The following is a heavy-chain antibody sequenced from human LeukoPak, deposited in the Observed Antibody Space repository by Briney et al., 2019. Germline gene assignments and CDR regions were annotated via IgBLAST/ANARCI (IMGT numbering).Heavy chain of an antibody. CDR1: GFTVSSNY. CDR3: ARATVTMVDY. D-gene: IGHD3-10*01. CDR2: IYSGGST. V-gene: IGHV3-66*01. J-gene: IGHJ4*02. Sequence: GGSLRLSCAASGFTVSSNYMSWVRQAPGRGLEWVSVIYSGGSTYYADSVKGRFTISRDNSKNTLFLQMNSLRAGDTAVYYCARATVTMVDYWGQGTLVSVSS.